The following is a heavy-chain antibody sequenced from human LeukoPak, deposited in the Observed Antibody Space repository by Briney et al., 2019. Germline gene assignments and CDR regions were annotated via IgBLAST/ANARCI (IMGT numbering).Heavy chain of an antibody. Sequence: GGSLRLSCAASGFTVSSNYMSWVRQAPGKGLEWVSVIYSGGSTSYEEAVKGGFTISRDNAKNSTYLQRNSLRAEDTAVYYCARDRVAVAGIMGLRYYFYCMDVWGQGTTVTVSS. V-gene: IGHV3-66*01. CDR3: ARDRVAVAGIMGLRYYFYCMDV. CDR1: GFTVSSNY. J-gene: IGHJ6*02. D-gene: IGHD6-19*01. CDR2: IYSGGST.